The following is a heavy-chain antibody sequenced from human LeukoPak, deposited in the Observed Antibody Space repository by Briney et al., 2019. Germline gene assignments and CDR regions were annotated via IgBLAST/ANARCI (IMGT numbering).Heavy chain of an antibody. J-gene: IGHJ2*01. CDR1: GGSISSYY. CDR2: ISGSGGST. V-gene: IGHV3-23*01. CDR3: GKRGRRDLWYFDL. Sequence: PSETLSLTCTVSGGSISSYYWSWVRQAPGKGLEWVSAISGSGGSTYYADSVKGRFTISRDNSKNTLYLQMNSLRAEDTAVYYCGKRGRRDLWYFDLWGRGTLVTVSS.